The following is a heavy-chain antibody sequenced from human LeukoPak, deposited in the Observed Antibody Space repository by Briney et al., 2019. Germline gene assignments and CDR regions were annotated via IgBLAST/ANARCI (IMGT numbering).Heavy chain of an antibody. CDR3: ARHGHWNDVDFFDY. CDR2: IDPSESYT. D-gene: IGHD1-1*01. V-gene: IGHV5-10-1*01. CDR1: GYSFTSYW. J-gene: IGHJ4*02. Sequence: GESLKISFKGSGYSFTSYWISWVRPMPGKGLGWMGRIDPSESYTNYSPSFQGHVTISADKSISTAYLQWSSLKASDTAMYYCARHGHWNDVDFFDYWGQGTLVTVSS.